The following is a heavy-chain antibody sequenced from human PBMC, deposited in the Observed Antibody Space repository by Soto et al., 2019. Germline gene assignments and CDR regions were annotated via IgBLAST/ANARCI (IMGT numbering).Heavy chain of an antibody. Sequence: ASVKVSCKVSGGTFSTYAISWVRRATGQGLEWMGWMNPNSGNTGYAQKFQGRVTMTRNTSISTAYMELSSLRSEDTAVYYCARERSGTPDYWGQGTLVTVSS. CDR3: ARERSGTPDY. J-gene: IGHJ4*02. V-gene: IGHV1-8*02. CDR2: MNPNSGNT. D-gene: IGHD6-25*01. CDR1: GGTFSTYA.